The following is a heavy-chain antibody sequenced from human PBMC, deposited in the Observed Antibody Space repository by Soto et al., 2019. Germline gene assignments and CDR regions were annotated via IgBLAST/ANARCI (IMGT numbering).Heavy chain of an antibody. D-gene: IGHD6-19*01. CDR2: IIYSGNV. V-gene: IGHV4-39*01. J-gene: IGHJ4*02. CDR1: GASISSYNY. Sequence: SETLSLTCNVSGASISSYNYWGWLRQPPGKGLKWIGIIIYSGNVIYNPSLQSRLTLFVVTSKNQFSMMLSSVTSADTAVYYCVRHAHWLIRAYWGQGSLVTVSS. CDR3: VRHAHWLIRAY.